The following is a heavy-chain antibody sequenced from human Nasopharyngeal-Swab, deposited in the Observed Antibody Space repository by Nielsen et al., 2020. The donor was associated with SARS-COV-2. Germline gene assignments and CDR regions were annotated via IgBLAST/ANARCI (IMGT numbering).Heavy chain of an antibody. J-gene: IGHJ2*01. CDR2: IYYSGST. Sequence: SETLSLTCTVSGGSISSSSYYWGWIRQPPGKGLEWIGSIYYSGSTYYNPSLKSRVTISVDTSKNQFSLKLSSVTAAGTAVYYCARASKLGYSSSWYGLWGRGTLVTVSS. D-gene: IGHD6-13*01. CDR3: ARASKLGYSSSWYGL. V-gene: IGHV4-39*07. CDR1: GGSISSSSYY.